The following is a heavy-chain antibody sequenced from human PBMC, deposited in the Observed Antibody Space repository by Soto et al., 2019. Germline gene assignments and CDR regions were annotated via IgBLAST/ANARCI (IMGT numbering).Heavy chain of an antibody. V-gene: IGHV3-21*01. Sequence: GGSLRLSCAASGFTFNRYSMKWVRQAPGKGLEWVSSISSSSSYIYYADSVKGRFTISRDNAKNSLYLQMNSLRAEDTAVYYCARSRGYTYGPDALAIWGQGTMVTVSS. CDR2: ISSSSSYI. CDR1: GFTFNRYS. J-gene: IGHJ3*02. CDR3: ARSRGYTYGPDALAI. D-gene: IGHD5-18*01.